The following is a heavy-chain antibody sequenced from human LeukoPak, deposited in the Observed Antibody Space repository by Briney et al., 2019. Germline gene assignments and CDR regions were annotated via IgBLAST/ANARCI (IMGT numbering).Heavy chain of an antibody. J-gene: IGHJ4*02. Sequence: SETLSLTCTVSGYSISSGYYWGWIRQPPGKGLEWIGSIYHSGSTYYNPSLKSRVTMSVDTSKNQFSLKLSSVTAADTAVYYCARDRYYYDSSGYTQLDYWGQGTLVTVSS. D-gene: IGHD3-22*01. CDR3: ARDRYYYDSSGYTQLDY. CDR2: IYHSGST. V-gene: IGHV4-38-2*02. CDR1: GYSISSGYY.